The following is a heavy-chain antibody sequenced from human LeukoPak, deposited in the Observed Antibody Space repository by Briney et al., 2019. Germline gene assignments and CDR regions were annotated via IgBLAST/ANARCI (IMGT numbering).Heavy chain of an antibody. CDR2: INPNSGGT. V-gene: IGHV1-2*02. Sequence: ASVKVSCKASRYTFTDYYMHWVRQAPGQGLEWMGWINPNSGGTNYAQKFQGRVTMTRDTSISTAYMELSWLRSDDTAVYYCARGGWSLGYCSSSSCLDWFDPWGQGTLVTVSS. J-gene: IGHJ5*02. CDR1: RYTFTDYY. D-gene: IGHD2-2*01. CDR3: ARGGWSLGYCSSSSCLDWFDP.